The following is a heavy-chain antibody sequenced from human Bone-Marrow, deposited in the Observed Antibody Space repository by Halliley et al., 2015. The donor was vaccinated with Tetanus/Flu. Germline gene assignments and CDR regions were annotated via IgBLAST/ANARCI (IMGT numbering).Heavy chain of an antibody. V-gene: IGHV3-74*01. J-gene: IGHJ4*02. CDR2: INSDGSRI. D-gene: IGHD3-22*01. CDR3: AKDSTSSGYFGRIDY. Sequence: SLRLSCAASGVTLSSYWMHWVRQAPGKGLVWVSRINSDGSRINYADSVKGRFTISRDNAKNTLYLQMNSLRAEDTAVYYCAKDSTSSGYFGRIDYWGQGTLVTVSS. CDR1: GVTLSSYW.